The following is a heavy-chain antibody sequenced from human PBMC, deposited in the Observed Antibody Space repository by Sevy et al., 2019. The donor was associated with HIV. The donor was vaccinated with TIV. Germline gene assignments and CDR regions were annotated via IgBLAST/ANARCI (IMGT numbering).Heavy chain of an antibody. CDR3: ALERLSSNVAEYFQN. Sequence: GGSLRLSCVASGFTFDNYWMQWVRQAPGKGLEWVANISYDGSNKYYADSVKGRFTISRDNSKNYLYLQMNSLRAEDTAVYCCALERLSSNVAEYFQNWGQGTLVTVSS. D-gene: IGHD1-1*01. CDR2: ISYDGSNK. CDR1: GFTFDNYW. J-gene: IGHJ1*01. V-gene: IGHV3-30-3*01.